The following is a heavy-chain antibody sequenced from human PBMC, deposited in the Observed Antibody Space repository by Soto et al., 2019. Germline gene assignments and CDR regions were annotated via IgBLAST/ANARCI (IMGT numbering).Heavy chain of an antibody. CDR1: GFTFSSYG. CDR3: AKRGGSSSSGYYFDY. CDR2: ISYDGSNK. D-gene: IGHD6-6*01. Sequence: QVQLVESGGGVVQPGRSLRLSCAASGFTFSSYGMHWVRQAPGKGLEWVAVISYDGSNKYYADSVKGRFTISRDNSKNTLYLQMNSLRAKDTAVYYCAKRGGSSSSGYYFDYWGQGTLVTVSS. J-gene: IGHJ4*02. V-gene: IGHV3-30*18.